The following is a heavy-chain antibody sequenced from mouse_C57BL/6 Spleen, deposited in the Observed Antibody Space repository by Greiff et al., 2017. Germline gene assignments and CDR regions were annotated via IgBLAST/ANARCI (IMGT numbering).Heavy chain of an antibody. J-gene: IGHJ1*03. CDR1: GYTFTDYY. D-gene: IGHD1-1*01. Sequence: EVQLQQSGPELVKPGASVKISCKASGYTFTDYYMNWVKQSHGKSLEWIGDINPNNGGTSYNQKFKGKATLTVDKSSSTAYMELRSLTPEDSAVYYCASPYGSSYFDVWGKGTTVTVSS. V-gene: IGHV1-26*01. CDR3: ASPYGSSYFDV. CDR2: INPNNGGT.